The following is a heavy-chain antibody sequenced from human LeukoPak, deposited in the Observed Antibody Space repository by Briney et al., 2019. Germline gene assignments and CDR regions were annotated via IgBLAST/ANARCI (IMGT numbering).Heavy chain of an antibody. CDR1: GGSISNYY. Sequence: SETLSLTCTVSGGSISNYYWSWIRQPAGKGLEWIGRIYSSGSTNYNPSLNSRVTMSIDTSKNQFSLKLTSVTAADTAVYYCARNEDSGEIVVFTNFDYWGQGTLVTVSS. D-gene: IGHD2-2*01. CDR3: ARNEDSGEIVVFTNFDY. J-gene: IGHJ4*02. CDR2: IYSSGST. V-gene: IGHV4-4*07.